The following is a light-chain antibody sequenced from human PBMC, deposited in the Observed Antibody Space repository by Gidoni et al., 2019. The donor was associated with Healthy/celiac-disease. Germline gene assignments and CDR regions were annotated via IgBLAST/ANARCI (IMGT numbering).Light chain of an antibody. V-gene: IGLV2-14*03. CDR3: SSYTSSSTLV. CDR1: SSDVGGYNY. J-gene: IGLJ3*02. CDR2: DVS. Sequence: QSALTQPASVSGSPGQSITISCTGTSSDVGGYNYVSWYPQHPGKAPKLMIYDVSNRPSGVSNRFSGSKSGNTASLTIFGLQAEDEADYYCSSYTSSSTLVFGGGTKLTVL.